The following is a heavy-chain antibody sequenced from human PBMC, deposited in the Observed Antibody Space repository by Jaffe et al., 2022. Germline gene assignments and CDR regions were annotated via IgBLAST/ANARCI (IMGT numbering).Heavy chain of an antibody. V-gene: IGHV3-48*03. CDR2: ISSSGSTI. CDR3: ARDRAITMVRGVMHYYYYYMDV. D-gene: IGHD3-10*01. J-gene: IGHJ6*03. CDR1: GFTFSSYE. Sequence: EVQLVESGGGLVQPGGSLRLSCAASGFTFSSYEMNWVRQAPGKGLEWVSYISSSGSTIYYADSVKGRFTISRDNAKNSLYLQMNSLRAEDTAVYYCARDRAITMVRGVMHYYYYYMDVWGKGTTVTVSS.